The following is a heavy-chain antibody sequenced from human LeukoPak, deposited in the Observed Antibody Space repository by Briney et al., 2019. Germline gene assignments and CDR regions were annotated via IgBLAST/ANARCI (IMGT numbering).Heavy chain of an antibody. Sequence: PSETLSLTCTVSGGSISGYYWSWIRQPAGKGLEWIGRIYTSGSTNYNPSLKSRVTISVDTSKNQFSLKLSSVTAADTAVYYCARGPSWGSAYFDYWGQGTLVTVSS. D-gene: IGHD7-27*01. CDR3: ARGPSWGSAYFDY. CDR2: IYTSGST. CDR1: GGSISGYY. J-gene: IGHJ4*02. V-gene: IGHV4-4*07.